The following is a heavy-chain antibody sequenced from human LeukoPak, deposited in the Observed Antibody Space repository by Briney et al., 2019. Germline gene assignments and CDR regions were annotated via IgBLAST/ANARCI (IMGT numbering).Heavy chain of an antibody. J-gene: IGHJ4*02. CDR3: AKDRGATSNY. V-gene: IGHV3-30*18. CDR2: ISYDGSNK. CDR1: GFTFSNYV. D-gene: IGHD5-12*01. Sequence: GGSLRLSCTASGFTFSNYVMSWVRQAPGKGLEWVAVISYDGSNKYYADSVKGRFTISRDNSKNTLYLQMNSLRAEDTAVYYCAKDRGATSNYWGQGTLVTVSS.